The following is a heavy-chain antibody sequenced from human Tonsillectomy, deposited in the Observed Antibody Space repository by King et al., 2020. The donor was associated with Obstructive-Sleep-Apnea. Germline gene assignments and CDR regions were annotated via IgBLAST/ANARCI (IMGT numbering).Heavy chain of an antibody. V-gene: IGHV3-30*18. D-gene: IGHD6-13*01. Sequence: VQLVESGGGVVQPGRSQRLSCAASGFTFSKYGKHWVRQAPSKGLEWVAVISYDGSNEYYADSVKGRFTISRDNSKNTLYLQMNSLRPEDTAVYYCAKEMIAAAATGGMDVWGQGTTVTVSS. CDR3: AKEMIAAAATGGMDV. J-gene: IGHJ6*02. CDR1: GFTFSKYG. CDR2: ISYDGSNE.